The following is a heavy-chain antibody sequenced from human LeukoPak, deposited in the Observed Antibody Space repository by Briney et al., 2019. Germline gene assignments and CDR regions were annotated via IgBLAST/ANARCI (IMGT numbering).Heavy chain of an antibody. CDR3: ASFTVTTGMDY. CDR1: GYSISSGYY. J-gene: IGHJ4*02. V-gene: IGHV4-38-2*02. D-gene: IGHD4-17*01. CDR2: IYHSGST. Sequence: SETLSLTCTVSGYSISSGYYWGWIRQPPGKGLEWIGSIYHSGSTYYNPSLKSRVTISVDTSKNQFSLKLSSVTAADTAVYYWASFTVTTGMDYWGQGTLVTVSS.